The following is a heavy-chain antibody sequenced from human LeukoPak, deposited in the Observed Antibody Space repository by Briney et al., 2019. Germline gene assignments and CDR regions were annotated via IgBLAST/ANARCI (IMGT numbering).Heavy chain of an antibody. Sequence: GGSLTLSCAASGCTLSKHWRTWVRQAPGKGLGCVAIIKQDGSEKYYVNSVKGRFTISRDNAKNSLYLQMNSLRVEDTAVYYCGREWAVDFWGQGTLVTVSS. CDR2: IKQDGSEK. V-gene: IGHV3-7*01. CDR3: GREWAVDF. CDR1: GCTLSKHW. J-gene: IGHJ4*02.